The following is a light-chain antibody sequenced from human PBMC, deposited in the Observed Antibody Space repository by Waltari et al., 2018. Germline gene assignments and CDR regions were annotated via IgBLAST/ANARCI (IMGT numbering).Light chain of an antibody. Sequence: DIVMTQSPLSLPVTPGEPAPLSCRSSQSLLHSNGYNYLDWYLQKPGQSPQLLIYWGSNRASGVPDRFSGSGSGTDFTLKISRVEAEDVGVYYCMQTLQTPPTFGQGTKVEIK. CDR2: WGS. J-gene: IGKJ1*01. CDR3: MQTLQTPPT. CDR1: QSLLHSNGYNY. V-gene: IGKV2-28*01.